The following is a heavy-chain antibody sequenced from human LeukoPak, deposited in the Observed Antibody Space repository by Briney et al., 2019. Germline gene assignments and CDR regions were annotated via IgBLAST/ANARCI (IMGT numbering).Heavy chain of an antibody. J-gene: IGHJ4*02. V-gene: IGHV4-61*09. Sequence: SETLSLTCTVSGGSISSGSYYWNWIRQPAGKRLEWLGHVFTRGTTNYNASLEGRLTISLDTARNQFSLYLSSVTAADTAMYFCARVLILEWLIADYWGQGTLVTVSS. D-gene: IGHD3-3*01. CDR2: VFTRGTT. CDR1: GGSISSGSYY. CDR3: ARVLILEWLIADY.